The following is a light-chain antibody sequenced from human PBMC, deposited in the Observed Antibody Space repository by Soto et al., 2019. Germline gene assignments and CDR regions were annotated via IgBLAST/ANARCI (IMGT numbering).Light chain of an antibody. Sequence: EIVLTQSPGTLSLSPGERATLSCRASQSVSDMYLAWYQQKPGQAPRLLIYASTRATGIPDRFSGGGSGTDFTLTISRVEPEDFAVYFCQHYGTSALFGPGTKVDIK. V-gene: IGKV3-20*01. CDR1: QSVSDMY. CDR2: AS. CDR3: QHYGTSAL. J-gene: IGKJ3*01.